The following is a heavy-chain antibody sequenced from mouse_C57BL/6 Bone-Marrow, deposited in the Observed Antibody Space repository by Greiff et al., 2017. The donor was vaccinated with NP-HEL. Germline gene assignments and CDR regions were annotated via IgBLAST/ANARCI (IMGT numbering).Heavy chain of an antibody. CDR3: ARGGGVYGYFDY. CDR2: INPSTGGT. D-gene: IGHD1-1*02. V-gene: IGHV1-42*01. Sequence: VQLQQSGPELVKPGASVKISCKASGYSFTGYYMNWVKQSPEKSLEWIGEINPSTGGTTYNQKFKAKATLTVDKSSSTAYMQLQSLTSEDSAVYYCARGGGVYGYFDYWGQGTTLTVSS. CDR1: GYSFTGYY. J-gene: IGHJ2*01.